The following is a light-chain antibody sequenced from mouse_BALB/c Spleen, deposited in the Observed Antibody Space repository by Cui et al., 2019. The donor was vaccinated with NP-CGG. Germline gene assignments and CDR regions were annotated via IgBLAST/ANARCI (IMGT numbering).Light chain of an antibody. CDR1: TGAITTSNY. Sequence: VVIQEYALPTSPGETVTLTCRSITGAITTSNYANWVQEKPDHLFTGLIGGTNNRAPGVPARFSGSLIGDKAALTITGAQTEDEAIYFCALWYSNHWVFGGGTKLTVL. V-gene: IGLV1*01. J-gene: IGLJ1*01. CDR3: ALWYSNHWV. CDR2: GTN.